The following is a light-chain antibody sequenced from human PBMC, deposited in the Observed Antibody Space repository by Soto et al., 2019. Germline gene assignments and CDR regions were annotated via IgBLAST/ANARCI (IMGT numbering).Light chain of an antibody. V-gene: IGLV2-18*01. Sequence: QSALTQPPSVSGSPGQSVTISCTGTSSDVGSYNRVSWYQQPPGTAPKLMIYEVSNRPSGVPDRFSGSKSGNTASLTISGLQAEDEADYYCSLYTSSSTLWVFGGGTKLTVL. CDR2: EVS. J-gene: IGLJ3*02. CDR3: SLYTSSSTLWV. CDR1: SSDVGSYNR.